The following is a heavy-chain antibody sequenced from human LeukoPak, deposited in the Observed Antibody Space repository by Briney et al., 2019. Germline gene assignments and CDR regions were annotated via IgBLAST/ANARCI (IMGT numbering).Heavy chain of an antibody. D-gene: IGHD6-13*01. Sequence: PGGSLRLSCAASGFTFSSYAMSWVRQPPGKGLEWIGEINHSGSTNYNPSLKSRVTISVDTSKNQFSLKLSSVTAADTAVYYCARGGLRIAAAGTRRTNWFDPWGQGTLVTVSS. J-gene: IGHJ5*02. V-gene: IGHV4-34*01. CDR3: ARGGLRIAAAGTRRTNWFDP. CDR2: INHSGST. CDR1: GFTFSSYA.